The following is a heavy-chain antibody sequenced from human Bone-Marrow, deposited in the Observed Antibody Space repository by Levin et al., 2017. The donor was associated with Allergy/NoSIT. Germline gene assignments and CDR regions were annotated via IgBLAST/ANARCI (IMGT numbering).Heavy chain of an antibody. Sequence: GGSLRLSCKASGSTFTTYYLNWVRQAPGQGLEWMGKINPSAGTTKYAQHFQGRLTMTRDTSTSTVYMELSSLRSEDTAVYYCARTLYYDSSAYYHTDAFDIWGQGTMVTVSS. CDR2: INPSAGTT. J-gene: IGHJ3*02. V-gene: IGHV1-46*01. CDR1: GSTFTTYY. CDR3: ARTLYYDSSAYYHTDAFDI. D-gene: IGHD3-22*01.